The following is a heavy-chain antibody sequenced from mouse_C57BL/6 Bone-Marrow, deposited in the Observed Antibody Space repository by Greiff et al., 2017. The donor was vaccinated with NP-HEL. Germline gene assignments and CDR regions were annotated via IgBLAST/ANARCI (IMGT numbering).Heavy chain of an antibody. CDR1: GYTFTDYN. CDR2: INPNNGGT. Sequence: EVKLMESGPELVKPGASVKMSCKASGYTFTDYNMHWVKQSHGKSLEWIGYINPNNGGTSYNQKFKGKATLTVNKSSSTAYMELRSLTSEDSAVYYCARSSTVEAMDYWGQGTSVTVSS. CDR3: ARSSTVEAMDY. J-gene: IGHJ4*01. V-gene: IGHV1-22*01. D-gene: IGHD1-1*01.